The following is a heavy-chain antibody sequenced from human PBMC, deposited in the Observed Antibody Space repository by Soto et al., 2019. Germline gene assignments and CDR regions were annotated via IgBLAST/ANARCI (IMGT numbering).Heavy chain of an antibody. CDR1: GYNFVEYW. Sequence: GESLKISCNAPGYNFVEYWIGWVRQMPGEGVEWMVSVYPNDSDDKYRRFFQGQVTVSANKSINIAYLHWSSLKPSDSATYYFGYYAFDVWGQGTTVTVSS. J-gene: IGHJ6*02. CDR3: GYYAFDV. CDR2: VYPNDSDD. V-gene: IGHV5-51*01.